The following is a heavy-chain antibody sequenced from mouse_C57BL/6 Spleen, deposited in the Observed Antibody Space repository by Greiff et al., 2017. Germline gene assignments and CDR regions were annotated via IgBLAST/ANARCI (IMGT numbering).Heavy chain of an antibody. J-gene: IGHJ2*01. D-gene: IGHD1-1*01. Sequence: QVHVKQSGAELARPGASVKLSCKASGYTFTSYGISWVKQRTGQGLEWIGEIYPRSGNTYYNEKFKGKATLTADKSSSTASLRLRSLTSEDSAVYFCSRGGTTVVAAFDYWGQGTTLTVSS. CDR2: IYPRSGNT. CDR3: SRGGTTVVAAFDY. V-gene: IGHV1-81*01. CDR1: GYTFTSYG.